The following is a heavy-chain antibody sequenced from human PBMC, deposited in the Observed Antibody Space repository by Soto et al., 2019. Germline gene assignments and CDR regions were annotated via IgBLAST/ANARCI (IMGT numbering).Heavy chain of an antibody. V-gene: IGHV1-46*01. CDR2: INPSGGST. CDR3: ASGMGVAVVGTYYYYGMAV. D-gene: IGHD6-19*01. J-gene: IGHJ6*04. CDR1: GYTFTSYY. Sequence: ASVKVSCKASGYTFTSYYMHWVRQAPGQGLEWMGIINPSGGSTSYAQKFQGRVTMTRDTSTSTVYMELSSLRSEDTAVYYCASGMGVAVVGTYYYYGMAVGAKGTTVTVPS.